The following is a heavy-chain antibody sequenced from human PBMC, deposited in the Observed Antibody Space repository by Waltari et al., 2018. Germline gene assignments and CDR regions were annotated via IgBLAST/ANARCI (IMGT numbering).Heavy chain of an antibody. J-gene: IGHJ6*02. CDR2: INAGNVNT. Sequence: QVQLVQSGAEVKKPGASVKISCKASGYTFTSYAMHWVRQAPGQRLEWMGWINAGNVNTKYSQKFQGRVTITRDTSASTAYMELSSLRSEDTAVYYCATLSIAAAMDVWGQGTTVTVSS. CDR3: ATLSIAAAMDV. V-gene: IGHV1-3*01. D-gene: IGHD6-13*01. CDR1: GYTFTSYA.